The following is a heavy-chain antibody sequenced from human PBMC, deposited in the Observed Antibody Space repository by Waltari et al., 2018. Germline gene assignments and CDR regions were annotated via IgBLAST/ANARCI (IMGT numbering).Heavy chain of an antibody. CDR1: GFTFSSYG. CDR3: AKDFREISSGWFFHFFDY. Sequence: QVQLVESGGGVVQPGRSLSLSCAASGFTFSSYGMPWVRPAPGTGLEWVAVISYDGSNKYYADSVKGRFTISRDNSKNTLYLQMNSLRAEDTAVYYCAKDFREISSGWFFHFFDYWGQGTLVTVSS. D-gene: IGHD6-19*01. J-gene: IGHJ4*02. V-gene: IGHV3-30*18. CDR2: ISYDGSNK.